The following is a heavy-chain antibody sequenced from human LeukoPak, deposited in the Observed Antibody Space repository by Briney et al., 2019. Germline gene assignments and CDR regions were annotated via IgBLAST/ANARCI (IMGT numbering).Heavy chain of an antibody. J-gene: IGHJ6*02. CDR2: INTDGSIT. D-gene: IGHD6-13*01. Sequence: GGSLRLSCAASGFTFSDYWIHWVRQAPGKGLVWVSRINTDGSITNYADSVKGRFSISKDNSKNTVYLQMSSLRVDDTAVYYCAKAASSSWPSYYYGMDVWGQGTTVTVSS. CDR3: AKAASSSWPSYYYGMDV. V-gene: IGHV3-74*01. CDR1: GFTFSDYW.